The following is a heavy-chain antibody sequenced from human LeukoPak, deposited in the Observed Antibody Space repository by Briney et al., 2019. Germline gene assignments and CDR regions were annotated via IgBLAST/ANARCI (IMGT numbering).Heavy chain of an antibody. CDR2: IYPGDSDT. Sequence: GESLKISCKGSGYSFTRSWIGWVRQMPGKGLEWMGIIYPGDSDTRYSPSFQGQVTMSVDKSISTAYLQWRTLKASDTAMYYCAIHSLNYYDSSGSFDYWGQGTLVTVSS. CDR3: AIHSLNYYDSSGSFDY. J-gene: IGHJ4*02. V-gene: IGHV5-51*01. D-gene: IGHD3-22*01. CDR1: GYSFTRSW.